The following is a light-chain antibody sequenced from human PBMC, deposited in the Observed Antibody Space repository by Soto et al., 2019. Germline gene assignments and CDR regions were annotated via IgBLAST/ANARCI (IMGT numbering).Light chain of an antibody. Sequence: DIPITQSPSSLSASVRDRVTITCRASQGISSWLAWYQQKPEKAPKSLIYVASSLQSGVPSRFSGSGSGTEFTLTISSLQPDDFATYYCQHYNSYSEAFGQGTKVDIK. V-gene: IGKV1D-16*01. CDR2: VAS. CDR3: QHYNSYSEA. J-gene: IGKJ1*01. CDR1: QGISSW.